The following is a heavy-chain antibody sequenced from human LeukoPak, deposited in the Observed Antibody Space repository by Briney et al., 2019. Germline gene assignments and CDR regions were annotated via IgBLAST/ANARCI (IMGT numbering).Heavy chain of an antibody. Sequence: ASVKVSCKASGYTFTSHGISWVRQAPGQGLEWMGGIIPIFGTANYAQKFQGRVTITADKSTSTAYMELSSLRSEDTAVYYCARGGPYYYDSSGYYYDYWGQGTLVTVSS. CDR1: GYTFTSHG. D-gene: IGHD3-22*01. CDR3: ARGGPYYYDSSGYYYDY. CDR2: IIPIFGTA. V-gene: IGHV1-69*06. J-gene: IGHJ4*02.